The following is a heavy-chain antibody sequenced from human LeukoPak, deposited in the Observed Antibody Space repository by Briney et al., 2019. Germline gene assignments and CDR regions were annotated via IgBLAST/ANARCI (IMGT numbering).Heavy chain of an antibody. V-gene: IGHV3-21*01. D-gene: IGHD6-6*01. CDR1: GFTFSSYS. Sequence: GGSLRLSCAASGFTFSSYSMNWVRQAPGKGLEWVSSISSSSSYIYYADSVKGRFTISRDNAKNSLYLQMNSLRAEDTAVYYCARDRGYSSSSLDYWGQGTLVTVSS. CDR3: ARDRGYSSSSLDY. CDR2: ISSSSSYI. J-gene: IGHJ4*02.